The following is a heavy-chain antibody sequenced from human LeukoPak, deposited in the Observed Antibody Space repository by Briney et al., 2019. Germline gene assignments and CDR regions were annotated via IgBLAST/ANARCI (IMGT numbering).Heavy chain of an antibody. V-gene: IGHV4-39*01. Sequence: SETLSLTCTISGGSISSSDYYWAWIRQPPGKGLEWIASIYYTGSTYYNPSLKSRLTISVDTSKNQCSLKLSSVTAADTAVYYCARKTTVTTAGSWYFDLWGRGTLITVSS. J-gene: IGHJ2*01. D-gene: IGHD4-17*01. CDR2: IYYTGST. CDR1: GGSISSSDYY. CDR3: ARKTTVTTAGSWYFDL.